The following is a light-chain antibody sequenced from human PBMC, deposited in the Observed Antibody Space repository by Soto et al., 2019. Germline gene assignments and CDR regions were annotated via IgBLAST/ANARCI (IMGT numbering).Light chain of an antibody. CDR3: QQYGTSPPLT. CDR2: GAS. V-gene: IGKV3-20*01. Sequence: EIVLVQSPGTLSLSPGERATLSCRASQSLAGSYLAWYQQKPGQAPRLLIAGASTRATGTPDRFSGSGSGTDFTLTISRLEPEDFAVYYCQQYGTSPPLTFGGGTKVEMK. CDR1: QSLAGSY. J-gene: IGKJ4*01.